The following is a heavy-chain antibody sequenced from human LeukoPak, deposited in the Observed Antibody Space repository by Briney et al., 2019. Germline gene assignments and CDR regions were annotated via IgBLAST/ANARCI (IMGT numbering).Heavy chain of an antibody. J-gene: IGHJ6*03. V-gene: IGHV1-8*01. CDR2: MNPNSGNT. Sequence: ASVKVSCKASGYTFISYDINWVRQATGQGLEWMGWMNPNSGNTGYAQKFQGRVTMTRNTSISTAYMELSSLRSEDTAVYYCARWFGQDYDFWSGKNYYYYMDVWGKGTTVTVSS. D-gene: IGHD3-3*01. CDR1: GYTFISYD. CDR3: ARWFGQDYDFWSGKNYYYYMDV.